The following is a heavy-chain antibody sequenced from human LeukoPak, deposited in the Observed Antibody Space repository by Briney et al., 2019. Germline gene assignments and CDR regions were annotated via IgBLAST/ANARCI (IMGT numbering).Heavy chain of an antibody. CDR1: GYSFTSYW. V-gene: IGHV5-51*01. D-gene: IGHD6-13*01. CDR2: IYPGDSDT. CDR3: ARRAYSSSWSYFDY. J-gene: IGHJ4*02. Sequence: GESLKISCKASGYSFTSYWIGWVRQMPEKGLERMGIIYPGDSDTRYSPSFQGQVTISADKSISTAYLQWSSLKASDTAMYYCARRAYSSSWSYFDYWGQGTLVTVSS.